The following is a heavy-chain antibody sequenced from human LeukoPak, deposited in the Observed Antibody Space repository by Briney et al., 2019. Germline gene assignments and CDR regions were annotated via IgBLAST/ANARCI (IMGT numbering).Heavy chain of an antibody. V-gene: IGHV1-69*13. CDR2: IIPIFGTA. D-gene: IGHD2-2*01. CDR1: GGTFSRYA. Sequence: SVKASCKASGGTFSRYAISWVRQAPGQGLEWMGGIIPIFGTANFAQKFQGRVTITADESTSTAYMELSSLRSEDTAVYYCARNIVVVPEVDDYYYYMDVWGQGTMVTVSS. J-gene: IGHJ6*03. CDR3: ARNIVVVPEVDDYYYYMDV.